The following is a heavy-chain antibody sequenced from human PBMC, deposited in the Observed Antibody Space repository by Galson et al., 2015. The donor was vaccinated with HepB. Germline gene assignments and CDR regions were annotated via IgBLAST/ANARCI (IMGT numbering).Heavy chain of an antibody. V-gene: IGHV3-49*03. CDR3: TRDPRTVVTHYFDY. J-gene: IGHJ4*02. CDR2: IRTKAYGATT. CDR1: GFTFGEYA. D-gene: IGHD2-21*02. Sequence: SLRLSCAASGFTFGEYAMSWFRQAPGKGLEWVGFIRTKAYGATTEYAASVKGRFTISRDDSKRIAYLQMNSLKTEDTAVYYCTRDPRTVVTHYFDYWGQGTLVTVSS.